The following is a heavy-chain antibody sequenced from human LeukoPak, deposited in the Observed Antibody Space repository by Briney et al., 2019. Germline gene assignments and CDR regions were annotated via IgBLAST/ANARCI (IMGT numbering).Heavy chain of an antibody. J-gene: IGHJ3*02. CDR2: INAGNGNT. CDR1: GYTFTGYY. D-gene: IGHD3-22*01. V-gene: IGHV1-3*01. CDR3: ARPIGLTENFCDSSGYYYDDPDAFDI. Sequence: ASVKVSCKASGYTFTGYYMHWVRQAPGQRLEWMGWINAGNGNTKYSQKFQGRVTITRDTSASTAYMELSSLRSEDTAVYYCARPIGLTENFCDSSGYYYDDPDAFDIWGQGTMVTVSS.